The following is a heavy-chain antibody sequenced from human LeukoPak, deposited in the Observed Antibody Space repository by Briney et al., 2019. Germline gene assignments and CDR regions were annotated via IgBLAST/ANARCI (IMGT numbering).Heavy chain of an antibody. CDR2: IFYSGST. Sequence: PSETLSLTCTVSGGSISTYYWSWIRQPPGKGLEWIGYIFYSGSTNYNPSLKSRVTISVDTSKNQFSLKLSSVTAADTAIYYCARINGAPIDPWGQGTLVTVSS. V-gene: IGHV4-59*12. CDR3: ARINGAPIDP. CDR1: GGSISTYY. J-gene: IGHJ5*02. D-gene: IGHD2-8*01.